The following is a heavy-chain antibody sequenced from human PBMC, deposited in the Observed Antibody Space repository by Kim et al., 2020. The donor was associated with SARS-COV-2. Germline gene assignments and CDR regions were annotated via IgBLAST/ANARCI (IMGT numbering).Heavy chain of an antibody. D-gene: IGHD1-26*01. V-gene: IGHV3-11*06. Sequence: VKGRFTISRDNAKNSLYLQMNSLRAGDTAVYYCARDYPPGSGSYYYWFDPWGQGTLVTVSS. J-gene: IGHJ5*02. CDR3: ARDYPPGSGSYYYWFDP.